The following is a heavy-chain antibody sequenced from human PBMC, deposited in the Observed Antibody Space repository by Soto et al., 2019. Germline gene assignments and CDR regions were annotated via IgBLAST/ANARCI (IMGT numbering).Heavy chain of an antibody. J-gene: IGHJ5*02. CDR2: INAGNGNT. D-gene: IGHD3-9*01. V-gene: IGHV1-3*01. CDR3: ARAAKGDYDILTGYSSNWFDP. CDR1: GYTFTSYA. Sequence: QVPLVQSGAEVKKPGASVKVSCKASGYTFTSYAMHWVRQAPGQRLEWMGWINAGNGNTKYSQKFQGRVTITRDTSASTAYMELSSLRSEDTAVYYCARAAKGDYDILTGYSSNWFDPWGQGTLVTVSS.